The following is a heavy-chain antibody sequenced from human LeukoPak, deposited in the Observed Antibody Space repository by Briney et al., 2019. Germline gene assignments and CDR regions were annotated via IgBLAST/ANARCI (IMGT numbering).Heavy chain of an antibody. V-gene: IGHV4-61*01. Sequence: SETLSLTCTVSGGSISSGSYYWSWIRQPPGKGLEWIGYIHYTGSTDYNPSLKNRLTILVDTSKNQFSLMLTSVTAADTAVYYCARGYGSGSYNNFNHWGQGLLVAVSS. CDR2: IHYTGST. CDR1: GGSISSGSYY. D-gene: IGHD3-10*01. CDR3: ARGYGSGSYNNFNH. J-gene: IGHJ4*02.